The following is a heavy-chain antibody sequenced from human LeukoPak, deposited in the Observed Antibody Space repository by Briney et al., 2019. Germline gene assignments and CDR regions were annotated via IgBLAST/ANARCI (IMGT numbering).Heavy chain of an antibody. Sequence: GGSLRLSCAASGFTFSSYSMNWVRQAPGKGLEWVSSISTSSSYIYYADSVKGRFTISRDNAKDSLFLQMNSLRAEDTAVYYCARDLLEIAADSYFDYWGQGTLVTVSS. V-gene: IGHV3-21*01. CDR2: ISTSSSYI. J-gene: IGHJ4*02. CDR1: GFTFSSYS. D-gene: IGHD6-13*01. CDR3: ARDLLEIAADSYFDY.